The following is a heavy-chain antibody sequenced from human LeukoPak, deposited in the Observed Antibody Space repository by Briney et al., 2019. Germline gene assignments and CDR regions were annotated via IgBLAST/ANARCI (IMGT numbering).Heavy chain of an antibody. Sequence: GGSLRLSCAASGFTFSSYGMHWVRQAPGKGLEWVAFIRYDGSNKYYADSVKGRFTISRDNSKNTLYLQMNSLRAEDTAVYYCARDRRMTVITGAFDYWGQGTLVTVSS. D-gene: IGHD3-10*01. V-gene: IGHV3-30*02. CDR1: GFTFSSYG. J-gene: IGHJ4*02. CDR2: IRYDGSNK. CDR3: ARDRRMTVITGAFDY.